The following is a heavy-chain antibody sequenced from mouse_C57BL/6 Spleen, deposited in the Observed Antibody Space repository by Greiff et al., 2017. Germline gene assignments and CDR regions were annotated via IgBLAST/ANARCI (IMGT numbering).Heavy chain of an antibody. CDR1: GFTFSSYA. J-gene: IGHJ3*01. CDR2: ISDGGSYT. CDR3: ARDHYGSSYRFAY. V-gene: IGHV5-4*01. D-gene: IGHD1-1*01. Sequence: EVKLVESGGGLVKPGGSLKLSCAASGFTFSSYAMSWVRQTPEKRLEWVATISDGGSYTYYPANVKGRFTISRDNAKNNLYLQMSHLKSEDTAMYYCARDHYGSSYRFAYWGQGTLVTVSA.